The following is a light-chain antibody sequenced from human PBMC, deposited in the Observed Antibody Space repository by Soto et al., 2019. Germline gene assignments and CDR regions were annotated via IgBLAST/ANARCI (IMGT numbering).Light chain of an antibody. CDR3: QQYGSSPYT. Sequence: EIVLTQSPGTLSLSPGERATLSCRASQRLSSGYLVWYQQKPGQAPRLLIYGASSRATGIPDRFSGSGSGTDFTLTISRLEPEDFAVYYCQQYGSSPYTFGQGTKLEIK. CDR1: QRLSSGY. J-gene: IGKJ2*01. CDR2: GAS. V-gene: IGKV3-20*01.